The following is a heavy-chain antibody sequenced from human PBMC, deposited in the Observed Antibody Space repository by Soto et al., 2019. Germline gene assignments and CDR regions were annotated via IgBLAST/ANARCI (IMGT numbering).Heavy chain of an antibody. CDR3: ARQHSRLYCSGGSCYSLDY. V-gene: IGHV4-39*01. CDR2: IYYSGST. J-gene: IGHJ4*02. Sequence: SETLSLTCTVSGGSISSSSYYWGWIRQPPGKGLEWIGSIYYSGSTYYNPSLKSRVTISVDTSKNQFSLRLSSVTAADTAVYYCARQHSRLYCSGGSCYSLDYWGQGTLVTVSS. CDR1: GGSISSSSYY. D-gene: IGHD2-15*01.